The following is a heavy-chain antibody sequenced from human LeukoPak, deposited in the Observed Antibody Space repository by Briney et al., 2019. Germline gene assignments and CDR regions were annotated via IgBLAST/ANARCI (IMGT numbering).Heavy chain of an antibody. CDR2: IYWDDDK. Sequence: SGPTLVKPTQTLTLTCTFCGFSLSTSGVGVGWIRQPPGKALEWLALIYWDDDKRYSPSLKSRLTITKDTSKNQVVLTMTNMDPVDTATYYCARSYYYGSGSYYNPLDYWGQGTLVTVSS. CDR3: ARSYYYGSGSYYNPLDY. V-gene: IGHV2-5*02. J-gene: IGHJ4*02. CDR1: GFSLSTSGVG. D-gene: IGHD3-10*01.